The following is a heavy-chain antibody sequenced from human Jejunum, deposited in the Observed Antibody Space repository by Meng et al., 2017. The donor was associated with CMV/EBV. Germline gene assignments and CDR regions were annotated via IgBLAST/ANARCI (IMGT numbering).Heavy chain of an antibody. V-gene: IGHV4-39*07. Sequence: VSGASISSSSYSLGWIRQPPGKGLEWIGSIYYSGSTYYNPSLKSRVTISADTSKNQVSLRLTSVTAADTAVFYCARGRWTGGWFDPWGQGSLVTVSS. D-gene: IGHD3/OR15-3a*01. CDR3: ARGRWTGGWFDP. CDR2: IYYSGST. CDR1: GASISSSSYS. J-gene: IGHJ5*02.